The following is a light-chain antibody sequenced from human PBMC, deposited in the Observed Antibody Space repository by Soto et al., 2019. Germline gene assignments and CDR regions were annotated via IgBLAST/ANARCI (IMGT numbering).Light chain of an antibody. CDR3: SSYTGTTVI. CDR2: DVT. J-gene: IGLJ2*01. CDR1: LSDVGGQNS. Sequence: QPVLTQPPSASGSPGQSVTISCTGTLSDVGGQNSVSWYRQDPGKAPQLIVYDVTQRPSGVPDRFSGSRSGSTASLTVSGLQAEDEANYYCSSYTGTTVIFGGGTKLTVL. V-gene: IGLV2-8*01.